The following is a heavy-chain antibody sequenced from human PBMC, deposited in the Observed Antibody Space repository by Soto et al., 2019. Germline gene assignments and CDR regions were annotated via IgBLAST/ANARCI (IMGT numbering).Heavy chain of an antibody. CDR1: GFTFSSYW. CDR3: ARDGRRYYDSSGSY. J-gene: IGHJ4*02. V-gene: IGHV3-7*01. CDR2: IKQDGSEK. D-gene: IGHD3-22*01. Sequence: GGSQRLSYAASGFTFSSYWVSWVRQAPGKGLEWVANIKQDGSEKYYVDSVKGRFTISRDNAKSSLYLQMNSLRAEDTAVYYCARDGRRYYDSSGSYWGQGTLVTVSS.